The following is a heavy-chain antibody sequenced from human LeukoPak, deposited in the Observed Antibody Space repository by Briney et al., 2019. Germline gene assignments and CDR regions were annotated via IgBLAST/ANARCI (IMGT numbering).Heavy chain of an antibody. CDR3: ASLSDYDSSGYRAYY. D-gene: IGHD3-22*01. Sequence: ASVKLSCKASGYTFTSCNMHWVRHAHGQGLELKGLINLNNGGTNYAQNFQGRVTMTRDTSISTAYMELSRLRSDDTAVYYCASLSDYDSSGYRAYYWGQGTLVTVSS. CDR1: GYTFTSCN. J-gene: IGHJ4*02. V-gene: IGHV1-2*06. CDR2: INLNNGGT.